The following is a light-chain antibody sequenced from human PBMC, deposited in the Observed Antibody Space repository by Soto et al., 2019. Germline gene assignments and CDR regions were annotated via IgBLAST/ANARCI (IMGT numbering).Light chain of an antibody. J-gene: IGKJ4*01. CDR1: QSVSSSY. V-gene: IGKV3-20*01. Sequence: EIVLTQSPGTLSLSPGERASLSCRASQSVSSSYLAWYQQKPGQAPRLLIYGASSRATGIPDRFSGSGSGTDFTLTISRLEPEDFAVYYCHQYFRSPLTFGGGTKVEIK. CDR3: HQYFRSPLT. CDR2: GAS.